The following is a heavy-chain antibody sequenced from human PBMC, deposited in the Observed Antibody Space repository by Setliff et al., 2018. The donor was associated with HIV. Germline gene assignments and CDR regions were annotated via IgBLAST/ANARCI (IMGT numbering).Heavy chain of an antibody. Sequence: SETLSLTCTVSGASISSGGFYWSWIRQHPGKGLEWIGYIYYSGSTNYNPSLKSRVTISVDTSKSQFSLKLSSLTAADTAVYYCARGRTQWPNYNYFDPWGLGTLVTVSS. CDR1: GASISSGGFY. J-gene: IGHJ5*02. CDR3: ARGRTQWPNYNYFDP. V-gene: IGHV4-61*08. CDR2: IYYSGST. D-gene: IGHD6-19*01.